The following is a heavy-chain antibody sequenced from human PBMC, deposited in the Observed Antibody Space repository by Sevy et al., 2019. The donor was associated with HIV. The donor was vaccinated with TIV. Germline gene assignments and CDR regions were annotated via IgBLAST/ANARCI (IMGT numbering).Heavy chain of an antibody. CDR1: GYTFSSYG. CDR2: ISDYNGYT. J-gene: IGHJ6*02. Sequence: ASVKVSCKASGYTFSSYGISWVRQAPGQGLEWMGWISDYNGYTNYAHKFQGRVTMSTETSTRTAYRELRSLRSDDTAVYFCAREGYYYRSGTYRPPNYYGMDVWGQGTAVTVSS. V-gene: IGHV1-18*01. CDR3: AREGYYYRSGTYRPPNYYGMDV. D-gene: IGHD3-10*01.